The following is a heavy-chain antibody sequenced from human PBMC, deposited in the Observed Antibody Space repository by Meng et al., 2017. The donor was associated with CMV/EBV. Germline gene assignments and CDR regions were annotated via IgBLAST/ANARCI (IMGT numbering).Heavy chain of an antibody. D-gene: IGHD6-13*01. V-gene: IGHV3-7*01. J-gene: IGHJ4*02. CDR3: ARDGIAAAAAFDY. CDR2: IKQDGSEK. Sequence: GESLKISCAASGFTFSSYWMSRVRQAPGKGLEWVANIKQDGSEKYYVDSVKGRFTISRDNAKNSLYLQMNSLRAEDTAVYYCARDGIAAAAAFDYWGQGTLVTVSS. CDR1: GFTFSSYW.